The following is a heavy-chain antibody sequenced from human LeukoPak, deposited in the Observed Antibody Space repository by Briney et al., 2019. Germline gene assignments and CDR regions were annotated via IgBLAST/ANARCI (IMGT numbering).Heavy chain of an antibody. J-gene: IGHJ5*02. CDR1: GGSISSHY. D-gene: IGHD5-18*01. CDR3: ARRGDSYGYGWFDP. V-gene: IGHV4-59*11. CDR2: IHYSGST. Sequence: WGTLSLTCTVSGGSISSHYWSWFRQPPGKGLERIGYIHYSGSTTYNSSLKSRVTISLDTSKNHVSLKLSSVTAADTAVYYCARRGDSYGYGWFDPWGQGTLVTPSA.